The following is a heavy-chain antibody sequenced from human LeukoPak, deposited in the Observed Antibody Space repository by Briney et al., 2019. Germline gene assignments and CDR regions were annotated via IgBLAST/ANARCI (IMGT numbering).Heavy chain of an antibody. V-gene: IGHV3-21*01. J-gene: IGHJ4*02. CDR2: ITSSSSYI. Sequence: GGSLRLSCAASGFTFSTYTMNWVRQAPGKGLEWVSSITSSSSYIYYADSVKGRFTISRDNAKNSLYLQMNSLRVEDTAVYYCARFIAAPYYFDYWGRGTLVTVSS. CDR1: GFTFSTYT. D-gene: IGHD6-13*01. CDR3: ARFIAAPYYFDY.